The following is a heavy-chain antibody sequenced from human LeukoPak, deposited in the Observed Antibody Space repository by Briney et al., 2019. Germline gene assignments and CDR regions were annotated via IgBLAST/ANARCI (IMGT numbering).Heavy chain of an antibody. CDR2: IIPIFGTA. CDR1: GGTFSSYA. J-gene: IGHJ5*02. CDR3: ARATAPYYDSSGSLYWFDP. Sequence: ASVKVSCKASGGTFSSYAISWVRQAPGQGLEWMGGIIPIFGTANYAQKFQGRVTITADESTSTAYMELSSLRSEDTAVYYCARATAPYYDSSGSLYWFDPWGQGTLVTVSS. V-gene: IGHV1-69*13. D-gene: IGHD3-22*01.